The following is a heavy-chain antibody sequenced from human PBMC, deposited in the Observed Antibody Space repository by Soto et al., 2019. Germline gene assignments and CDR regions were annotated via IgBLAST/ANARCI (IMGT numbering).Heavy chain of an antibody. V-gene: IGHV3-23*01. CDR3: AKGDYYGSGTYYNVVY. D-gene: IGHD3-10*01. CDR2: ISGSGGST. Sequence: GSLRLSCAASGFTFSNYAMTWVRQAPGKGLEWVSAISGSGGSTYYADSVKGRFTISRDSSKNTLYLQMNSLRAEDTAVYYCAKGDYYGSGTYYNVVYWGQGTLVTVSS. J-gene: IGHJ4*02. CDR1: GFTFSNYA.